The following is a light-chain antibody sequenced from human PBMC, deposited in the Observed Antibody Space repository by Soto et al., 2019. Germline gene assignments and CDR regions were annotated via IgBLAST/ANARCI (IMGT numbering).Light chain of an antibody. Sequence: AIQMTQSPSSLSASVGDRVTITCRANQGVRNDLGWYQQRPGKAPKLLIYAASTLQSGVPSRFSGSGFGTDFTLTISSLQPEDFATYYCLQDYNYPYPFGQGTKLEIK. J-gene: IGKJ2*01. CDR1: QGVRND. V-gene: IGKV1-6*01. CDR3: LQDYNYPYP. CDR2: AAS.